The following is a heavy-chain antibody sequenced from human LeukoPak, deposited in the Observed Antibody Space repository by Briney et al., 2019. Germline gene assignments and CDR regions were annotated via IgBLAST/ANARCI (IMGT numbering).Heavy chain of an antibody. CDR1: GGSISSYY. CDR3: ARVVPYYYDSSLYGMDV. CDR2: IYYSGST. Sequence: SETLSLTCTVSGGSISSYYWSWIRQPPGKGLEWIGYIYYSGSTNYNPSLKSRVTISVDTPKNQFSLKLSSVTAADTAVYYCARVVPYYYDSSLYGMDVWGQGTTVTVSS. V-gene: IGHV4-59*01. D-gene: IGHD3-22*01. J-gene: IGHJ6*02.